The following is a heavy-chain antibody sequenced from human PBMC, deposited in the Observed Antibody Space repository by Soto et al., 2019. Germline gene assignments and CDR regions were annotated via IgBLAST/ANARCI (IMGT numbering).Heavy chain of an antibody. CDR3: ARDLWGYCGADCYPLDV. J-gene: IGHJ6*02. CDR1: GVSISSYY. D-gene: IGHD2-21*02. CDR2: MYNTGST. V-gene: IGHV4-59*01. Sequence: SETMSLTCTVSGVSISSYYWRWIRQPPGKGLEWIGYMYNTGSTIYNPSLKSRVTISVDTSKNQFSLKLNSVTAADTAVYYCARDLWGYCGADCYPLDVWGQGTTVTVSS.